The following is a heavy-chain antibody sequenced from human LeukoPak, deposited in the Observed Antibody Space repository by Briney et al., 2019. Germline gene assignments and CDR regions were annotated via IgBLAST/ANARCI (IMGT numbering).Heavy chain of an antibody. J-gene: IGHJ4*02. CDR1: GGSFSGYY. CDR2: INHSGST. CDR3: ARGSAPDY. Sequence: SETLSLTCAVYGGSFSGYYWSWIRQPPGKGLEWIGEINHSGSTNYNPSLKSRVTISVDTSKNQFSLKLSFVTAADTAVYYCARGSAPDYWGQGTLVTVSS. V-gene: IGHV4-34*01.